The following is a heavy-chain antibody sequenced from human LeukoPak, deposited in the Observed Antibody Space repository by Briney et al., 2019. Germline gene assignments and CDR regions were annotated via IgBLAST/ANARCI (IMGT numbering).Heavy chain of an antibody. CDR1: GYTFSNYY. CDR3: ARESGGNPATSEDY. Sequence: ASVKVSCKASGYTFSNYYMHWVRQAPGQGLEWMGLISPSGGSTSYAQKFQGRVTMTRDTSTSTVYMELSSLRSEDTAVYYCARESGGNPATSEDYWGQGTLVTVSS. CDR2: ISPSGGST. V-gene: IGHV1-46*01. J-gene: IGHJ4*02. D-gene: IGHD4-23*01.